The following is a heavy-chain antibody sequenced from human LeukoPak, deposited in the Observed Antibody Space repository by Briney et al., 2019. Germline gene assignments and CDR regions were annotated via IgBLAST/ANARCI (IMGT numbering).Heavy chain of an antibody. Sequence: PSETLSLTCTVSGGSISSSSYYWGWIRQPPGKGLEWIGSIYYSGSTNYNPSLKSRVTISVDTSKNQFSLELSSVTAADTAVYYCARGSMVRGVILVYWGQGTLVTVSS. CDR2: IYYSGST. D-gene: IGHD3-10*01. V-gene: IGHV4-39*07. CDR3: ARGSMVRGVILVY. CDR1: GGSISSSSYY. J-gene: IGHJ4*02.